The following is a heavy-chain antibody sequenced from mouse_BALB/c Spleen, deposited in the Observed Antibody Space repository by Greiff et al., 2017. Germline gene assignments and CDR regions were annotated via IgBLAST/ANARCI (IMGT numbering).Heavy chain of an antibody. V-gene: IGHV2-9*02. CDR2: IWAGGST. Sequence: QVQLMESGPGLVAPSQSLSLTCTVSGFSLTSYGVHWVRQPPGKGLEWLGVIWAGGSTNYNSALMSRLSISKDNSKSQVFLKMNSLQTDDTAMYYCAREGGLDDYDAWFAYWGQGTLVTVSA. J-gene: IGHJ3*01. CDR1: GFSLTSYG. CDR3: AREGGLDDYDAWFAY. D-gene: IGHD2-4*01.